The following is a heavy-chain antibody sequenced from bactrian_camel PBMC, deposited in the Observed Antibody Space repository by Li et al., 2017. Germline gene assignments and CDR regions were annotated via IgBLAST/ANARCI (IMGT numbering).Heavy chain of an antibody. V-gene: IGHV3S1*01. CDR3: AADLGWRQGRGGYSWADFYEYNF. CDR2: ISTSDGRT. D-gene: IGHD5*01. CDR1: GYTDTRNC. Sequence: VQLVESGGGSVHTGGSLRLSRAASGYTDTRNCMVWFRQAPGKEREGVAAISTSDGRTNYADSVKGRFTISQENAKNTLYLQMNSLKPEDTAMYYCAADLGWRQGRGGYSWADFYEYNFWGQGTQVTVS. J-gene: IGHJ4*01.